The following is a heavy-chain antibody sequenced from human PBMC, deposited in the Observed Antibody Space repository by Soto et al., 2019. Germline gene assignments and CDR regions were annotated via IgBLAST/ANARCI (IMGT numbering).Heavy chain of an antibody. CDR2: ISGSSSDT. V-gene: IGHV3-11*05. CDR1: GFTFSDYY. D-gene: IGHD1-26*01. Sequence: QVQLVESGGGLVKPGGSLSLSCAASGFTFSDYYMSWIRQAPGKGLESVSFISGSSSDTNYAVSVMGRVTISRDNAKSTLYLKLTSLRAENTAVYYCATGPRRERYWGQGTPVIVSS. CDR3: ATGPRRERY. J-gene: IGHJ4*02.